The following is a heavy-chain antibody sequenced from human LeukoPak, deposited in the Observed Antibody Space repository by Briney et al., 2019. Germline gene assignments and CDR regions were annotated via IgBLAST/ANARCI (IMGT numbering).Heavy chain of an antibody. Sequence: PGESLRLSCAASGFTFSGSGMHWVRQAPGKGLEWVAFIRYRGSDKYYADSVKGRFTISRDNSKNTLYLQMNSLRPEDTSVYFCARSPTSWYFDYWGQGTLVTVSS. CDR1: GFTFSGSG. V-gene: IGHV3-30*02. D-gene: IGHD2-2*01. CDR2: IRYRGSDK. J-gene: IGHJ4*02. CDR3: ARSPTSWYFDY.